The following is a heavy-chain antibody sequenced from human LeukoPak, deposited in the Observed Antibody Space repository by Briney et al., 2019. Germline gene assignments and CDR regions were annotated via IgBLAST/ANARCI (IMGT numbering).Heavy chain of an antibody. CDR2: SIPIFGTA. V-gene: IGHV1-69*05. J-gene: IGHJ6*02. Sequence: SVKVSCKASGGTFSSNAISWVRQAPGQGLELMGRSIPIFGTANYAQKFQERVTITRDMSTSTAYMELSSLRSEDTAVYYCAAATVTDYYYYYGMDVWGQGTTVTVSS. D-gene: IGHD4-11*01. CDR1: GGTFSSNA. CDR3: AAATVTDYYYYYGMDV.